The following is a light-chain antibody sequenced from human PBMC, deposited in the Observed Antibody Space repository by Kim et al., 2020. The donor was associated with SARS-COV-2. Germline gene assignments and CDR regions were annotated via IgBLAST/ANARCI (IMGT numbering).Light chain of an antibody. CDR1: QSVSSSY. J-gene: IGKJ2*01. V-gene: IGKV3-20*01. Sequence: PGERAAHACRASQSVSSSYLAWYQQKPGQAPRLLIYGASSRATGIPDRFSGSGSGTDFTLTISRLEPEDFAVYYWQQYGSSPPKYTFGQGTKLEI. CDR3: QQYGSSPPKYT. CDR2: GAS.